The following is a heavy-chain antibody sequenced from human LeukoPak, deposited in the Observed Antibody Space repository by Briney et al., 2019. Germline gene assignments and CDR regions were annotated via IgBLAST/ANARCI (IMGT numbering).Heavy chain of an antibody. J-gene: IGHJ4*02. CDR3: ARDRYSYGYRIFDY. CDR1: GGSISSSSYY. V-gene: IGHV4-39*07. D-gene: IGHD5-18*01. Sequence: SETLSLTCTVSGGSISSSSYYWGWIRQPPGKGLEWIGSIYYSGSTYYNPSLKSRVTISVDTSKNQFSLKLSSVTAADTAVYYCARDRYSYGYRIFDYWGQGTLVTVSS. CDR2: IYYSGST.